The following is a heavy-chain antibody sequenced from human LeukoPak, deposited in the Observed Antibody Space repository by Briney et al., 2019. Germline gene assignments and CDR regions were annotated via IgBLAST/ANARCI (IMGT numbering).Heavy chain of an antibody. CDR3: ARYSSSWTDAFDI. D-gene: IGHD6-13*01. Sequence: SETLSLTCTVSGGSINSYYWSWIRQPPGKGLDWIGRIYSIGTTDYNPSLKSRVTMSVDTSKNQFSLKLTSVIAADTAVYYCARYSSSWTDAFDIWGQGTMVTVSS. J-gene: IGHJ3*02. V-gene: IGHV4-4*07. CDR2: IYSIGTT. CDR1: GGSINSYY.